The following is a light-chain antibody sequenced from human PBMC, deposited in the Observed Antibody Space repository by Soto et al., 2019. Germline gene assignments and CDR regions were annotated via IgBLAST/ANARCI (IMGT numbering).Light chain of an antibody. J-gene: IGKJ1*01. V-gene: IGKV1-5*03. CDR2: KAS. Sequence: DIQMTQSPSTLSASVGDRVTITCRASQSIRSWLAWYQQKPGTAPKLLIYKASTLQSEVPARFSGSGSGTEFTLTISSLQPDDSATYYCQQYNDNWTFGQGTKVDIK. CDR3: QQYNDNWT. CDR1: QSIRSW.